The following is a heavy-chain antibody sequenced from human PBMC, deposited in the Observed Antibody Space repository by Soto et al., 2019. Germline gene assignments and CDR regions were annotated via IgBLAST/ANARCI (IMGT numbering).Heavy chain of an antibody. Sequence: PSETLFLTCTVSGGSISSGDYYWSWIRQPQGKGLEWIGYIYYSGSTFYNPSLKSRVTISVDTSKNQFSLKLSSVTAADTAVYYCARSGYSYGPNPLLYWGQGTLVTVSS. J-gene: IGHJ4*02. D-gene: IGHD5-18*01. CDR3: ARSGYSYGPNPLLY. V-gene: IGHV4-30-4*01. CDR1: GGSISSGDYY. CDR2: IYYSGST.